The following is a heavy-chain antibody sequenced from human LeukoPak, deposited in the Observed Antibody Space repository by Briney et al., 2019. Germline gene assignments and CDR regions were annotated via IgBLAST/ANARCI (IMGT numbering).Heavy chain of an antibody. V-gene: IGHV3-21*01. CDR2: ISSSSSYI. Sequence: GGSLRLSCAASGFTFSSYSMNWVRQAPGKGLERVSSISSSSSYIYYADSVKGRFTISRDNAKNSLYLQMNSLRAEDTAVYYCARHMVRGVFYYYYGMDVWGQGTTVTVSS. CDR3: ARHMVRGVFYYYYGMDV. J-gene: IGHJ6*02. CDR1: GFTFSSYS. D-gene: IGHD3-10*01.